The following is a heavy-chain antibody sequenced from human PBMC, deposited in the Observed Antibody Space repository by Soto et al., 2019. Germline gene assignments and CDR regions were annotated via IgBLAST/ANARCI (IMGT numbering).Heavy chain of an antibody. CDR1: GGTFSSYA. V-gene: IGHV1-69*06. CDR2: IIPIFGTA. Sequence: SVKVSCKASGGTFSSYAISWVRQAPGQGLEWMGGIIPIFGTANYAQKFQGRVTITADKSTSTAYMELSSLRSEDTAVYYCASPPNGYYYDSSGHYLDYWGQGTLVTVSS. J-gene: IGHJ4*02. D-gene: IGHD3-22*01. CDR3: ASPPNGYYYDSSGHYLDY.